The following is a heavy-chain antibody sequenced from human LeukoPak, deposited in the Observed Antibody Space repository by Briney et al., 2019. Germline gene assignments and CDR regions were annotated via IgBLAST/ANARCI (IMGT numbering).Heavy chain of an antibody. Sequence: GGALRLSCAASGFTFSSYAMHWGRQAPGEGLEWGAVISYDGRNKYYADSVKGRFTISRDNSKNTMYLQMNSLRAEDTALYYCARDLSSLPYYYYGMDVWGQGTTVTVSS. CDR2: ISYDGRNK. J-gene: IGHJ6*02. V-gene: IGHV3-30*04. CDR3: ARDLSSLPYYYYGMDV. CDR1: GFTFSSYA. D-gene: IGHD2-15*01.